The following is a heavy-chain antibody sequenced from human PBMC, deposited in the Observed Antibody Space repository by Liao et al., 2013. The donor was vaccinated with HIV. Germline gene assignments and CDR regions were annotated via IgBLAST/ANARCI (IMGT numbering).Heavy chain of an antibody. CDR2: IYSSGST. D-gene: IGHD2-15*01. V-gene: IGHV4-61*02. CDR3: ARDVVNWFDP. J-gene: IGHJ5*02. CDR1: GGSLSSGGYY. Sequence: QVQLQESGPGLVKPSQTLSLTCTVSGGSLSSGGYYWSWIRQPAGKGLEWIGRIYSSGSTNYNPSLKSRVTISLDTSKHQFSLRLSSVTATDTAVYYCARDVVNWFDPGARGPWSPSPQ.